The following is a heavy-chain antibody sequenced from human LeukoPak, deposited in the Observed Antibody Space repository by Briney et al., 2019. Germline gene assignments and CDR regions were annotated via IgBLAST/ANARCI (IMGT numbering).Heavy chain of an antibody. Sequence: ASVKVSCKASGYTFTSYYMHWVRQAPGQGLEWMGIINPSGGSTSYAQKFQGRVTMTRDTSISTAYMELSRLRSDDTAVYYCARGYSGYEKYYYYYMDVWGKGTTVTVSS. CDR1: GYTFTSYY. CDR2: INPSGGST. CDR3: ARGYSGYEKYYYYYMDV. D-gene: IGHD5-12*01. J-gene: IGHJ6*03. V-gene: IGHV1-46*01.